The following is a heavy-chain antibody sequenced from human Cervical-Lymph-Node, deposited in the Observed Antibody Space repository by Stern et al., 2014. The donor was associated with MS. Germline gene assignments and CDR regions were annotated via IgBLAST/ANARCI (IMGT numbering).Heavy chain of an antibody. D-gene: IGHD4-17*01. J-gene: IGHJ4*02. Sequence: VQLVQSGAEVKKPGASVKVSCKGSGYSFTANWIPWVRQVPGKGLEWMGIIYHGDSDTRYSPSFQGKVTISADKSISTAYLQWSSLKTSDTAMYYCARDYGDYAFDYWGQGTLVTVSS. V-gene: IGHV5-51*01. CDR3: ARDYGDYAFDY. CDR2: IYHGDSDT. CDR1: GYSFTANW.